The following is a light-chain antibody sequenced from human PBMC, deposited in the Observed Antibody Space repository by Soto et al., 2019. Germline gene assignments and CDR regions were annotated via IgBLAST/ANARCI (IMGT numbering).Light chain of an antibody. CDR2: SNI. CDR3: QSYDSSLGGSKGV. J-gene: IGLJ3*02. Sequence: QSVLTQPPSMSGAPGQRVTISCTGSSSDIGAGYDVHWYQQFPGTAPKLLIYSNINRPSGVPDRFSGSKSGTSASLANTGLQAEDEGDYYCQSYDSSLGGSKGVFGGGTKLTVL. CDR1: SSDIGAGYD. V-gene: IGLV1-40*01.